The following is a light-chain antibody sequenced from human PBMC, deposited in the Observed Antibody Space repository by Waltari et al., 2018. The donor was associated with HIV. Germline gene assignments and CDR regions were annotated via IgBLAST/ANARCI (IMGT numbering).Light chain of an antibody. CDR3: QVWDSSSDQMV. Sequence: SYVLTQPPSVSVAPGQTARITCGGDHIGRKSVHWYQQRPGQAPVLAVYENSDRSSGIPERFSGSNSGNTATLTISRVAAGDEADYYCQVWDSSSDQMVFGGGTKLTVL. V-gene: IGLV3-21*02. CDR2: ENS. J-gene: IGLJ2*01. CDR1: HIGRKS.